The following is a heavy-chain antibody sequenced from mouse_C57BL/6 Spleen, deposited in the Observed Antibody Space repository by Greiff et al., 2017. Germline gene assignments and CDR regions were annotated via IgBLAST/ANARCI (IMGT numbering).Heavy chain of an antibody. CDR2: IDPSDSYT. Sequence: VQLQQPGAELVMPGASVKLSCKASGYTFTSYWMHWVEQRPGQGLEWIGEIDPSDSYTNYNQKFKGKSTLTVDKSSSTAYMQLRSLTSEDSAVYYCARYGSSSYYFDYWGPGTTLTVSS. V-gene: IGHV1-69*01. CDR1: GYTFTSYW. D-gene: IGHD1-1*01. CDR3: ARYGSSSYYFDY. J-gene: IGHJ2*01.